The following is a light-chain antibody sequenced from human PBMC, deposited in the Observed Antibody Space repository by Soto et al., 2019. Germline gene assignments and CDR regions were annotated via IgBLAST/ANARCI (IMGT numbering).Light chain of an antibody. CDR2: DAS. J-gene: IGKJ1*01. V-gene: IGKV1-5*01. CDR1: QSINNY. CDR3: QQYNSYPWT. Sequence: IQMTQSPSTLSASVGDRVTITCRASQSINNYLAWYQQKPGKAPKLLIYDASSLESGFPSRSSGSGSGTHFTLTISSLQPDDFAAYYCQQYNSYPWTFGQGAKVEIK.